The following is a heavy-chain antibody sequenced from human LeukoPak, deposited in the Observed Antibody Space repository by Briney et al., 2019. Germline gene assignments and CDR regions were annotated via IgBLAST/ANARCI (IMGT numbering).Heavy chain of an antibody. Sequence: GGSLRLSCAASGFTFSSYAMHWVRQAPGKGLEYVSAISSNGGSTYYANSVKGRFTISRDNSKNTLYLQMGSLRAEDMAVYYCARVYALCSSGSCYRPGYYFDYWGQGTLVTVSS. CDR1: GFTFSSYA. V-gene: IGHV3-64*01. CDR2: ISSNGGST. CDR3: ARVYALCSSGSCYRPGYYFDY. D-gene: IGHD2-15*01. J-gene: IGHJ4*02.